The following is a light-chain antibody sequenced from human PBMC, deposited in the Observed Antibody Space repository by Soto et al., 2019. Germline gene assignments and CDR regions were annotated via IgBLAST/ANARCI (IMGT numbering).Light chain of an antibody. CDR2: LNSDGSH. V-gene: IGLV4-69*01. CDR3: QTWGTAIPQL. J-gene: IGLJ3*02. CDR1: PGHSRVA. Sequence: QAVVTQSPSASAYLGASVKLTCTLSPGHSRVAIAWHQQQPGKGPRYLMRLNSDGSHDKGDGIPDRFSGSSSGAERYLSISILQFEDEADYYSQTWGTAIPQLFGGVTKLTVL.